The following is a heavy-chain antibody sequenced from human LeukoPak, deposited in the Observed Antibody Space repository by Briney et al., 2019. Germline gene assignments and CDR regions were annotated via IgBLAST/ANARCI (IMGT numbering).Heavy chain of an antibody. J-gene: IGHJ5*02. D-gene: IGHD3-10*01. Sequence: SETLSLTCTVSGGSISSYYWSWIRQPPGKGLEWIGYVYHSETTSYNPSLKSRVTISLDTSKSQFSLRLTSLTAADTAVYYCARESYGSGSYGWFGPWGQGALVTVST. V-gene: IGHV4-59*01. CDR3: ARESYGSGSYGWFGP. CDR2: VYHSETT. CDR1: GGSISSYY.